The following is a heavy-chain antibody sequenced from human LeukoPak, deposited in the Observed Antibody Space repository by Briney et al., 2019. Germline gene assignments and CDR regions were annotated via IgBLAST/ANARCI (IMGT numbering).Heavy chain of an antibody. D-gene: IGHD3-22*01. J-gene: IGHJ4*02. V-gene: IGHV4-61*02. CDR2: IYTSGST. CDR3: ARDYYDTSVYLGH. CDR1: GGSITSGSHY. Sequence: TSETLSLTCTVSGGSITSGSHYWNWIRQPAGKGLEWIARIYTSGSTKYNPSLKSRVTISIDTSKNQFSLKLSSVTAADTAGYYCARDYYDTSVYLGHWGQGTLVTVSS.